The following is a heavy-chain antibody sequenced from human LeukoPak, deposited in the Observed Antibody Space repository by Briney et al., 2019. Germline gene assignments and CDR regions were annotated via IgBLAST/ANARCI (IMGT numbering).Heavy chain of an antibody. CDR2: IYASGSA. Sequence: PSETLSLTCTVSGGSISTYYWSWIRQPAGKGLEWIGRIYASGSANYNPSLKCRVTISLDRSKNQFSLNLTSMAAADTAVYYCARGLLGTTGEQNWFDPWGQGTLVTVSS. CDR3: ARGLLGTTGEQNWFDP. CDR1: GGSISTYY. D-gene: IGHD1-7*01. J-gene: IGHJ5*02. V-gene: IGHV4-4*07.